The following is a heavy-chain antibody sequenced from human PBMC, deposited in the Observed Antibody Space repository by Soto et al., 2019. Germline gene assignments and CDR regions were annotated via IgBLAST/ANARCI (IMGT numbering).Heavy chain of an antibody. D-gene: IGHD6-13*01. V-gene: IGHV1-8*02. Sequence: ASVKVSCKTSGYDFTAYDINWARQASGQGLEWMGWMNPINGATGSARRFQGRVSMTRNTATGTAYLELTSLRSDDTGVYYCGRGPSPRAPAGGTTYYCAMDVWGQGTTVTVSS. CDR1: GYDFTAYD. J-gene: IGHJ6*02. CDR3: GRGPSPRAPAGGTTYYCAMDV. CDR2: MNPINGAT.